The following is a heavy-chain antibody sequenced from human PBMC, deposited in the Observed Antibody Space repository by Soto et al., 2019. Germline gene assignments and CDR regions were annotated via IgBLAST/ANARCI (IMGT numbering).Heavy chain of an antibody. CDR1: GFTFSSFW. CDR2: IKQDGSEK. D-gene: IGHD2-15*01. CDR3: ASRYCSGDNCYGTWFDP. V-gene: IGHV3-7*01. Sequence: EVQLVESGGGLVQPGGSLRLSCAASGFTFSSFWMSWVRQAPGKGLEWVANIKQDGSEKYDVDSVKGRFTISRDNARNSLYLQMNSLRAEDTAVYYCASRYCSGDNCYGTWFDPWGQGTLVTVSS. J-gene: IGHJ5*02.